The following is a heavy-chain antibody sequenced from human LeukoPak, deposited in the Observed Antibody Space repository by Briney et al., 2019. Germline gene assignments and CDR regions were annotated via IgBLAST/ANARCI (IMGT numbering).Heavy chain of an antibody. CDR1: GGSFSGYY. J-gene: IGHJ4*02. CDR2: INHSGST. V-gene: IGHV4-34*01. D-gene: IGHD6-19*01. CDR3: AIAVAATAPFDY. Sequence: SETLSLTCAVYGGSFSGYYWSWIRQPPGKGLEWIGEINHSGSTNYNPSLKSRVTISIDTSKNQFSLKLSSVTAADTAVCYCAIAVAATAPFDYWGQGTLVTVSS.